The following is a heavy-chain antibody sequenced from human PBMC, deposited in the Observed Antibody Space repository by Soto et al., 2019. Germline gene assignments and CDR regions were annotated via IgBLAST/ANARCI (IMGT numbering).Heavy chain of an antibody. J-gene: IGHJ6*02. CDR2: IDPSDSYT. Sequence: GESLKISCKGSGYSFTSYWISWVRQMPGKGLEWMGRIDPSDSYTNYSPSFQGHVTISADKSISTAYLQWSSLKASDTAMYYCASPYCSSTSCPESYYYYYYGMDAWGQGTTVTVSS. CDR1: GYSFTSYW. CDR3: ASPYCSSTSCPESYYYYYYGMDA. D-gene: IGHD2-2*01. V-gene: IGHV5-10-1*01.